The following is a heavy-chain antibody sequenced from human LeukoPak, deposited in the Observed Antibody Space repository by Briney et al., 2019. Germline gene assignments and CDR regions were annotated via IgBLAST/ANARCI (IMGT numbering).Heavy chain of an antibody. CDR2: IYYSGST. D-gene: IGHD1-26*01. J-gene: IGHJ4*01. CDR1: GGSISSYY. Sequence: SETLSLTCTVSGGSISSYYWSWIRRPPGKGLEWIGYIYYSGSTNYNPSLKSRVTISVDTSKNQFSLKLSSVSAADTAVYYCARIPRVGATPFDFWGQGTLVTVSS. CDR3: ARIPRVGATPFDF. V-gene: IGHV4-59*01.